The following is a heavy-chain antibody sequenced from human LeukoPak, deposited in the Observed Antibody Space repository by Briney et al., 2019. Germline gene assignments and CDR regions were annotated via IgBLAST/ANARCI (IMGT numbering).Heavy chain of an antibody. CDR3: AKDSDIAVAGSDDALDV. D-gene: IGHD6-19*01. J-gene: IGHJ3*01. CDR2: ISFDGSIE. Sequence: GGSLRLSCAAPGFTFSSYGMHWVRQTPGKGLEWVALISFDGSIEYYVDSVKGRFTISRDNSKNTLFLQMSSLRPEDTAVYYCAKDSDIAVAGSDDALDVWGQGTMVTVSS. V-gene: IGHV3-30*18. CDR1: GFTFSSYG.